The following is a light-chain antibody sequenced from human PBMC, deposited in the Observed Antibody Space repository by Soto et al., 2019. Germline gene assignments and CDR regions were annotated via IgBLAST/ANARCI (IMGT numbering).Light chain of an antibody. CDR1: QSVSSN. J-gene: IGKJ1*01. CDR2: DAS. Sequence: EIVMTQSPATLSVSPGERATLSCRASQSVSSNLAWYQQKPGQAPRLLIYDASNRATGIPARFSGSGSGTEFTLTINSLQSEDFAVYYCQQYNNWPRTFGQGTKVDIK. CDR3: QQYNNWPRT. V-gene: IGKV3D-15*01.